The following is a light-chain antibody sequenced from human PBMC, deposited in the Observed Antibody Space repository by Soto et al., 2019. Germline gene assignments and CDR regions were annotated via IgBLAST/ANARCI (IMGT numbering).Light chain of an antibody. J-gene: IGLJ1*01. CDR3: CSYAGSYV. CDR1: SSDVGAYNY. V-gene: IGLV2-11*01. Sequence: QSVLTQPRSVSGSPGQSVTISCTGTSSDVGAYNYVSWYQQHPGKAPKVMIYEVSKRPSGVPDRFSGSKSGNTASLTISGLQADDEADYYCCSYAGSYVFGTGTKLTVL. CDR2: EVS.